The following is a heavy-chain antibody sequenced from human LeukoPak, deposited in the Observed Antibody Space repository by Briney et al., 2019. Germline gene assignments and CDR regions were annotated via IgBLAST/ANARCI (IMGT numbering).Heavy chain of an antibody. Sequence: GGSLRLSCAASGFTFSNYWIHWVRQAPGKGLDWVANIKQDGTDKYYVDSVKGRFTISRDNAKNLLYLQMNSLRAEDTAVYYCAREKLDTRGYVDYWGQGTLVTVSS. V-gene: IGHV3-7*01. CDR2: IKQDGTDK. CDR3: AREKLDTRGYVDY. D-gene: IGHD3-22*01. CDR1: GFTFSNYW. J-gene: IGHJ4*02.